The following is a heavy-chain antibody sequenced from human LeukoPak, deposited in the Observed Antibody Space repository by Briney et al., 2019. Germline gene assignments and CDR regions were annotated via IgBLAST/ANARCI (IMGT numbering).Heavy chain of an antibody. CDR1: GYNFRDYY. D-gene: IGHD2-15*01. V-gene: IGHV1-2*02. CDR2: INPHSGGT. Sequence: ASVKVSCKASGYNFRDYYIHWVRHAPGQGLGWMGWINPHSGGTRYAPKFQGRVTMSRDTSINTAYMELRRLRSDDTAVFYCARVDRLFYCTQPAAYDIWGQGTRVTVSS. CDR3: ARVDRLFYCTQPAAYDI. J-gene: IGHJ3*02.